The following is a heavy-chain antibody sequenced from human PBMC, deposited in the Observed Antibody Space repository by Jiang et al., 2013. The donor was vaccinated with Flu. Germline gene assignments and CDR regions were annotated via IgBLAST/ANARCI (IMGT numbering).Heavy chain of an antibody. CDR2: IYPGDSDT. Sequence: GAEVKKPGESLKISCKGSGYSFTSYWIGWVRQMPGKGLEWMGIIYPGDSDTRYSPSFQGQVTISADKSISTAYLQWSSLKASDTAMYYCVSPYYYDSSGYLTSAFDIWGQGTMVTVSS. V-gene: IGHV5-51*03. CDR1: GYSFTSYW. D-gene: IGHD3-22*01. J-gene: IGHJ3*02. CDR3: VSPYYYDSSGYLTSAFDI.